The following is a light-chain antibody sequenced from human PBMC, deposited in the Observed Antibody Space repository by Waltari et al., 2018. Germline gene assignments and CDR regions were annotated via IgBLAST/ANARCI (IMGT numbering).Light chain of an antibody. CDR3: QQYGSSIMYT. CDR2: GAS. CDR1: QRLTKNY. J-gene: IGKJ2*01. V-gene: IGKV3-20*01. Sequence: VLTQSPGTLSLSPGERATLSCRSSQRLTKNYLAWYQQKPGQAPSLLIYGASSSAAGIPDRFSGSGSGTDFTLTISRLEPEDFAVYYCQQYGSSIMYTFGQGTKLEIK.